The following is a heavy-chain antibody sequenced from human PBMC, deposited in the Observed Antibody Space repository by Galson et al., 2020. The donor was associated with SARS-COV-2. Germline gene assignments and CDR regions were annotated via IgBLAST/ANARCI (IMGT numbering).Heavy chain of an antibody. Sequence: GGSLRLSCAASGLIFSSYAMSGVRQAPGKGPEWVPSITESGGTTFYADSVKGRFTMSRDTSKNALYLQMDSLRADDTAVYYCATYRPPRFDYWGQGTLVTVSS. J-gene: IGHJ4*02. V-gene: IGHV3-23*01. CDR2: ITESGGTT. CDR3: ATYRPPRFDY. CDR1: GLIFSSYA.